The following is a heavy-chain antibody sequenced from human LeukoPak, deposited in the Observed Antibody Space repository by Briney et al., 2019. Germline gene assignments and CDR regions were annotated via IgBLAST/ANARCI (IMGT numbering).Heavy chain of an antibody. D-gene: IGHD3-3*01. V-gene: IGHV3-21*01. CDR1: GFTFSSYA. Sequence: GGSLRLSCAASGFTFSSYAMSWVRQAPGKGLEWVSSISGSRTYIYYADSVRGRFTISRDNAKNSLYLQMNSLRAEDTAVYYCARVQRSGDYWSGYLSTYYGMDVWGQGTTVTVSS. J-gene: IGHJ6*02. CDR2: ISGSRTYI. CDR3: ARVQRSGDYWSGYLSTYYGMDV.